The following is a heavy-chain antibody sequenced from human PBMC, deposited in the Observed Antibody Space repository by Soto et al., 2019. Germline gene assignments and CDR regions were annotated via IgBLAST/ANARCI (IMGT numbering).Heavy chain of an antibody. CDR1: GFIFSSYW. J-gene: IGHJ4*02. Sequence: GGSLRLSCAASGFIFSSYWMHWVRQAPGKGLVWVSRINSDGSTTNYADSVKGRFTISRDNAKNTLYLQMNSLKVEDTAVYYCASSIFTGYYCDSWGQGTLVTVSS. D-gene: IGHD3-9*01. CDR3: ASSIFTGYYCDS. CDR2: INSDGSTT. V-gene: IGHV3-74*01.